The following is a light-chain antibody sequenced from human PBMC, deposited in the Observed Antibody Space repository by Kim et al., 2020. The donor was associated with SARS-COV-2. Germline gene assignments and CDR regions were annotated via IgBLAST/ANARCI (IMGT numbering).Light chain of an antibody. CDR3: QRSYNAPRT. Sequence: DIQMTQSPSSLSASVGDRVTITCRASQSISAYLHWYQQKPGKAPKLLIYDASSLQSGVPSRFSGSGSGTDFTLTISSLQPEDFATYYCQRSYNAPRTFGQGTKVDIK. J-gene: IGKJ1*01. V-gene: IGKV1-39*01. CDR1: QSISAY. CDR2: DAS.